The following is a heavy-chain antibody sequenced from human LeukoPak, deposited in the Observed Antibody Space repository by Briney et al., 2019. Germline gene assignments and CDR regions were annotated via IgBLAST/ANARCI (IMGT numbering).Heavy chain of an antibody. CDR1: GFTFSGYA. Sequence: GGSLRLSCVGSGFTFSGYAMHWVRQAPGKGLEWVAVISYDGSSKYYADSVKGRFTISRDNSKNTLYLQMNSLRAEDTTVYHCAREPRVTMSTAAFDIWGQGTMVTVSS. D-gene: IGHD2-2*01. CDR3: AREPRVTMSTAAFDI. CDR2: ISYDGSSK. V-gene: IGHV3-30-3*01. J-gene: IGHJ3*02.